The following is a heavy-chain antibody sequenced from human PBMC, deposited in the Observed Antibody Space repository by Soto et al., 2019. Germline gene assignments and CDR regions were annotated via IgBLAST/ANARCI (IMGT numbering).Heavy chain of an antibody. Sequence: SETLSLTCTVSGGSISSSSFYWGWIRQPPGKGLEWIGSINYSGSTYHNPSLKSRVTISVDTSKNQFSLKLSSVTAADTAVYYCASLDPYYDILTGYHTDVWGKGTTVTVSS. V-gene: IGHV4-39*01. CDR3: ASLDPYYDILTGYHTDV. D-gene: IGHD3-9*01. J-gene: IGHJ6*03. CDR2: INYSGST. CDR1: GGSISSSSFY.